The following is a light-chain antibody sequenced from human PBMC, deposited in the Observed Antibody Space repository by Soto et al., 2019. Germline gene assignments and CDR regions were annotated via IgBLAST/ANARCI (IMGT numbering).Light chain of an antibody. V-gene: IGKV3D-15*01. Sequence: ETVMTQSPAPLSVSPGERATLSCRASQSVSSNLVWYQQKPGQAPRLLIYRASTRATGIPARFSGSGSGTEFTLTISSLQSEDVAVYYCQQYDNWPPWTFGQGTKVEIK. CDR2: RAS. J-gene: IGKJ1*01. CDR1: QSVSSN. CDR3: QQYDNWPPWT.